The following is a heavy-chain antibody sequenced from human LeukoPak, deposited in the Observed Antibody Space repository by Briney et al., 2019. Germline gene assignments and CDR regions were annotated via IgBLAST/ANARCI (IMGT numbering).Heavy chain of an antibody. CDR1: GGSFSGYY. D-gene: IGHD2-15*01. CDR3: ARDRTEQGLLLPARWFDP. J-gene: IGHJ5*02. V-gene: IGHV4-34*01. CDR2: INHSGST. Sequence: SETLSLTCAVYGGSFSGYYWSWIRQPPGKGLEWIGEINHSGSTNYNPSLKSRVTISVDTSKNQFSLKLSSVTAADTAVYYCARDRTEQGLLLPARWFDPWGQGTLVTVSS.